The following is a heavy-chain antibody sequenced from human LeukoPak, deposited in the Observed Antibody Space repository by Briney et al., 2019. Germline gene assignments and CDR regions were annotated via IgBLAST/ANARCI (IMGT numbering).Heavy chain of an antibody. Sequence: GGSLRLSCAASGFTLGNYAMSWVRQTPGKGLEWVSVTSGSGQITSHAESVKGRFTISRDNSKNTLFLQMNSLRAEDTAVYYCAKAPTDMIFASFDYWGQGTLVTVSS. CDR1: GFTLGNYA. J-gene: IGHJ4*02. D-gene: IGHD3/OR15-3a*01. CDR3: AKAPTDMIFASFDY. V-gene: IGHV3-23*01. CDR2: TSGSGQIT.